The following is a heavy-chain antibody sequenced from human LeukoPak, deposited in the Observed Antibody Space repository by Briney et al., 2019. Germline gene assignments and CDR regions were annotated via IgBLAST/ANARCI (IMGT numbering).Heavy chain of an antibody. CDR1: GYSISSGYY. V-gene: IGHV4-38-2*01. Sequence: SETLSLTCAVSGYSISSGYYWGWIRPPPGKGLEWIGSIYHSGSTYYNPSLKSRVTISVDTPKNQFSLKLSSVTAADTAVYYCARRAAAAGIDYWGQGTLVTVSS. D-gene: IGHD6-13*01. J-gene: IGHJ4*02. CDR2: IYHSGST. CDR3: ARRAAAAGIDY.